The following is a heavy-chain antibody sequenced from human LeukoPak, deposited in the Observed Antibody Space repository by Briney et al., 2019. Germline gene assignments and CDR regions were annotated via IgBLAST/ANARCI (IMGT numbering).Heavy chain of an antibody. J-gene: IGHJ4*02. CDR2: ISANNGNR. V-gene: IGHV1-18*01. Sequence: ASVKVSCKASGYTFTNYGISWVRQAPGQGLEWMGWISANNGNRNYAQKLQDRVSMTTDTSTSTAYMELRSLRSDDTAVYYCARDEVVVVAASFDYWGQGTLVTVSS. CDR1: GYTFTNYG. CDR3: ARDEVVVVAASFDY. D-gene: IGHD2-15*01.